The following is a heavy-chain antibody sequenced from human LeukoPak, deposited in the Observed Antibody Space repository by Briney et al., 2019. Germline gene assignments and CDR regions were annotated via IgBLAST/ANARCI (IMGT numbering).Heavy chain of an antibody. J-gene: IGHJ4*02. CDR3: ARGWWGIAAAGAGYFDY. CDR1: GGSISSSNW. CDR2: IYHSGST. V-gene: IGHV4-4*02. D-gene: IGHD6-13*01. Sequence: TSGTLSLTCAVSGGSISSSNWWSWFRQPPGKGLEWVGEIYHSGSTNYNPSLKSRATISVDTSKNQFSLKLSSVTAADTAVYYCARGWWGIAAAGAGYFDYWGQGTLVTVSS.